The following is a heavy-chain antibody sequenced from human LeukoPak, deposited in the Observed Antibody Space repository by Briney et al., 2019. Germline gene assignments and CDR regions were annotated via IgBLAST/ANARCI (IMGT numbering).Heavy chain of an antibody. Sequence: GGSLRLSCAASGLTFSSYSMNWVRQAPGKGLEWVSSISSSSSYIYYADSVKGRFTISRDNAKNSLYLQMNSLRAEDTAVYYCASDSSGWYNGFDYWGQGTLVTVSS. J-gene: IGHJ4*02. CDR3: ASDSSGWYNGFDY. D-gene: IGHD6-19*01. CDR1: GLTFSSYS. CDR2: ISSSSSYI. V-gene: IGHV3-21*01.